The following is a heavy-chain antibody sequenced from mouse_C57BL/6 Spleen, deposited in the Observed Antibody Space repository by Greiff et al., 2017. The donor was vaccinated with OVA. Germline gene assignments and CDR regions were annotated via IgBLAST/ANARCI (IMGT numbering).Heavy chain of an antibody. CDR2: VNPSNGGT. CDR3: ARRGSSDGYVDY. CDR1: GYPFTSYW. V-gene: IGHV1-53*01. Sequence: QLQPPGTELVKPGASVQLSCQASGYPFTSYWLHWVKQRPGTGLEWYGNVNPSNGGTYNNETFKGKATLTVDNSSSTAYMQLSSLTSEDSAVYDSARRGSSDGYVDYWGQGTTRTVSA. J-gene: IGHJ2*01. D-gene: IGHD1-1*01.